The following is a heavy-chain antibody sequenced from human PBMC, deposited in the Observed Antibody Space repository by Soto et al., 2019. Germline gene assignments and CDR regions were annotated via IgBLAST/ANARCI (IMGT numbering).Heavy chain of an antibody. J-gene: IGHJ5*02. CDR3: ARGGTLKPFDP. CDR2: ITPLYGTK. CDR1: GGTFSSYS. V-gene: IGHV1-69*12. D-gene: IGHD3-16*01. Sequence: QVQLVQSGPEVKEPGSSVKVSCKTSGGTFSSYSLNWVRQAPGQGLEWMGVITPLYGTKNYAQRFRGRVTFAADESTSTVFMELTRATSDDPAVDFCARGGTLKPFDPWGQGTRVTVSS.